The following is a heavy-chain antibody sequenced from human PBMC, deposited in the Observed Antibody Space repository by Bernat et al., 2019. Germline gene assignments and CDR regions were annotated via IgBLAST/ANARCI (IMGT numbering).Heavy chain of an antibody. J-gene: IGHJ4*02. CDR2: ISYDGSNK. Sequence: QVQLVESGGGVVQPGRSLRLSCAASGFTFSSYAMHWVRQAPGKGLEWVAVISYDGSNKYYADSVKGRFTLSRDNSKNTPYMQMNSLRAEDTAVYYCAKAFYGLGGYFDYWGQGTLVTVS. D-gene: IGHD3-10*01. CDR3: AKAFYGLGGYFDY. V-gene: IGHV3-30-3*01. CDR1: GFTFSSYA.